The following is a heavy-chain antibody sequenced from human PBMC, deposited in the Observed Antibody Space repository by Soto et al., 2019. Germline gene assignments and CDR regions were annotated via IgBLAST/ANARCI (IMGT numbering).Heavy chain of an antibody. V-gene: IGHV1-69*01. CDR3: ARDFAGYSYVSRADYYYDSSIVP. CDR1: GGTFSSYA. J-gene: IGHJ5*02. Sequence: QVQLVQSGAEVKKPGSSVKVSCKASGGTFSSYAISWVRQAPGQGLEWMGGIIPIFGTANYAQKFQGRVTITADESTSTAYMELSSLRSEDTAVYYCARDFAGYSYVSRADYYYDSSIVPWGQGTLVTVSS. D-gene: IGHD3-22*01. CDR2: IIPIFGTA.